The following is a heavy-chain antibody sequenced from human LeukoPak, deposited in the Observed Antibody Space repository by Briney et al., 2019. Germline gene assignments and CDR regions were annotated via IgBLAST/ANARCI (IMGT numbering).Heavy chain of an antibody. V-gene: IGHV1-69*13. J-gene: IGHJ6*02. Sequence: SVKVSCKASGGTFSSYAISWVRQAPGQGLEWMGGIIPIFGTANYAQKFQGRVTITADESTSTAYMELSSLRSEDTAVYYCATGVGATPDYYYYGMDVWGQGTTVTVSS. CDR1: GGTFSSYA. CDR2: IIPIFGTA. CDR3: ATGVGATPDYYYYGMDV. D-gene: IGHD1-26*01.